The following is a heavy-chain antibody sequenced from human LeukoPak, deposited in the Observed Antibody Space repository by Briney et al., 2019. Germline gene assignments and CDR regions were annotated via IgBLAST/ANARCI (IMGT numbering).Heavy chain of an antibody. Sequence: GGSLRLSCAASGFTFSNYGMSWLRQAPGKGLEWVSAITGSGDDAYYADFVHGRFTMSRDNSKSTLYLQMSSLRVEDTAVYYCAKESRGSSPEFWGQGTLVTVSS. J-gene: IGHJ1*01. CDR1: GFTFSNYG. CDR3: AKESRGSSPEF. D-gene: IGHD1-26*01. V-gene: IGHV3-23*01. CDR2: ITGSGDDA.